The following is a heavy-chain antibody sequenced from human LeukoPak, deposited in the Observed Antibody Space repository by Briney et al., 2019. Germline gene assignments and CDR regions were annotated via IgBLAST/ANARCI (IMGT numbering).Heavy chain of an antibody. Sequence: GGSLRLSCAASGFSFSSNGMSWVRQAPGRGLEWVSTISGSGGSTYYADSVKDRFTISRDNSKNTLYLQMDSLRVEDTAVYYCAKAWFGEDWLTKDWGQGTLVTVSS. CDR3: AKAWFGEDWLTKD. D-gene: IGHD3-10*01. V-gene: IGHV3-23*01. CDR2: ISGSGGST. J-gene: IGHJ4*02. CDR1: GFSFSSNG.